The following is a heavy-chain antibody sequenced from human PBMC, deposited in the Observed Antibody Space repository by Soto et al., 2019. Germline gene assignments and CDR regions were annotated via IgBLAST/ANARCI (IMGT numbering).Heavy chain of an antibody. CDR1: SGSIRGSY. CDR2: IYDSGNI. Sequence: SETLSLTCTVSSGSIRGSYWSWLRQTPGKGLEWIAYIYDSGNIRYNPSLKSRVTISVDMSKNQFYLELSSVTAADTAVYYCAREKAATGAGYFDYWGQGALVTVSS. V-gene: IGHV4-59*01. CDR3: AREKAATGAGYFDY. J-gene: IGHJ4*02. D-gene: IGHD4-17*01.